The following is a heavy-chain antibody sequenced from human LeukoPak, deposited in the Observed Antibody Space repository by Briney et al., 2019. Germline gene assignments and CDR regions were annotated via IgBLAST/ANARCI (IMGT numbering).Heavy chain of an antibody. Sequence: GGSLRLSCAAPGFTFSSYGMHWVRQAPGKGLEWVAVIWYDGSNKYYADSVKGRFTISRDNSKNTLYLQMNSLRAEDTAVYYCARDRGSAASIAVAAVPDYWGQGTLVTVSS. CDR1: GFTFSSYG. V-gene: IGHV3-33*01. CDR2: IWYDGSNK. D-gene: IGHD6-19*01. J-gene: IGHJ4*02. CDR3: ARDRGSAASIAVAAVPDY.